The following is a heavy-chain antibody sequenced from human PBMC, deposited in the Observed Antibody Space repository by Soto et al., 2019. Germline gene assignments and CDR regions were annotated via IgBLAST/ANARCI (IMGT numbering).Heavy chain of an antibody. Sequence: PGESLKISCKGSGYSFTSYWIGWVRQMPGKGLEWMGIIYPGDSDTRYSPSFQGQVAISADKSISTAYLQWSSLKASDTAMYYCARHDLELLGPYYYYGMDVWGQGTTVTVSS. V-gene: IGHV5-51*01. CDR1: GYSFTSYW. D-gene: IGHD1-7*01. CDR2: IYPGDSDT. CDR3: ARHDLELLGPYYYYGMDV. J-gene: IGHJ6*02.